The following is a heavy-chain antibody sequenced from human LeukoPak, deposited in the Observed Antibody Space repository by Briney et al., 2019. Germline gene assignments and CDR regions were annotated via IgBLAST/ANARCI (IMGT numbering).Heavy chain of an antibody. Sequence: GGSLRLSCAASGFTFSSAGMTWVRQAPGRGLEWVSTITFSGLGLYYADSVKGRFTISRDNSKNMVYLQMNSLRAEDTAIYYCATDGSGWSRSSWGQGTLVTVSS. CDR3: ATDGSGWSRSS. CDR2: ITFSGLGL. J-gene: IGHJ5*02. CDR1: GFTFSSAG. D-gene: IGHD6-19*01. V-gene: IGHV3-23*01.